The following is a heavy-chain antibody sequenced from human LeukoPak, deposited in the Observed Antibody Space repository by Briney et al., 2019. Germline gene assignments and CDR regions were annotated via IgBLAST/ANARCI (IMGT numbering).Heavy chain of an antibody. CDR3: ARGSQDILDPNCFDP. Sequence: SETLSLTCSVSGYSIRSGYHWAWIRQSPGKGLEWIGSIYHTGNTYYNPSLKSRVTISVDTSKNQFSLKLSSVTAADTAFYFCARGSQDILDPNCFDPWGQGTLVTVSS. CDR2: IYHTGNT. J-gene: IGHJ5*02. V-gene: IGHV4-38-2*02. D-gene: IGHD5-12*01. CDR1: GYSIRSGYH.